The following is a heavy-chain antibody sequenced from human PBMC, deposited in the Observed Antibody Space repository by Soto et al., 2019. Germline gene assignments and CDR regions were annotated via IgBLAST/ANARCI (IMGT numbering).Heavy chain of an antibody. Sequence: VKVSCKASGGTFSSYTISWVRQAPGQGLEWMGRIIPILGIANYAQKFQGRVTITADKSTSTAYMELSSLRSEDTAVYYCATIASTTGTGRAFDIWGQGTMVTVSS. CDR2: IIPILGIA. J-gene: IGHJ3*02. D-gene: IGHD1-1*01. CDR3: ATIASTTGTGRAFDI. V-gene: IGHV1-69*02. CDR1: GGTFSSYT.